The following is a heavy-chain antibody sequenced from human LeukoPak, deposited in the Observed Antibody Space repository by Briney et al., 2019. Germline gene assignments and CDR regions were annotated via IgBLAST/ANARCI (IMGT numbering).Heavy chain of an antibody. CDR1: GFTFLDFS. CDR3: AKGNNSLSFNFDY. Sequence: GGSLRLSWAASGFTFLDFSMHWVRQAPGKGLEWVSLVSGDGGVTHYADSVKGRFTISRDNSKNSLYLQMSSLRVEDTAFYYCAKGNNSLSFNFDYWGQGTLVTVSS. J-gene: IGHJ4*02. V-gene: IGHV3-43*02. D-gene: IGHD2/OR15-2a*01. CDR2: VSGDGGVT.